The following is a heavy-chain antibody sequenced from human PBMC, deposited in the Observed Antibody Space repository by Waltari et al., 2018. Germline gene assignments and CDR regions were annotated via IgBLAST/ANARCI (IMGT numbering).Heavy chain of an antibody. D-gene: IGHD3-3*01. Sequence: EVQLVQSGAEVKKPGATVKISCKASGYPFTDYYMHWVQQAPGKGLQWMGRADPEDGETIYAEKVQGRVTITADTSTDTAYMELTSLRSEDTAVYYCATSPLRFLEWVNWFDPWGQGTLVTVSS. V-gene: IGHV1-69-2*01. J-gene: IGHJ5*02. CDR3: ATSPLRFLEWVNWFDP. CDR1: GYPFTDYY. CDR2: ADPEDGET.